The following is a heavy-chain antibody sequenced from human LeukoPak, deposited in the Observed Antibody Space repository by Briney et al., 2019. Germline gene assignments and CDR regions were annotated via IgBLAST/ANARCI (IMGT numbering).Heavy chain of an antibody. V-gene: IGHV1-2*02. D-gene: IGHD4-17*01. CDR1: GYTFTGYY. CDR2: INPNSGGT. J-gene: IGHJ4*02. CDR3: AREGEGYYGDYVFDY. Sequence: ASVKVSCKASGYTFTGYYMHWVRQAPGQGLEWTGWINPNSGGTNYAQKFQGRVTMTRDTSISTAYMELSRLRSDDTAVYYCAREGEGYYGDYVFDYWGQGTLVTVSS.